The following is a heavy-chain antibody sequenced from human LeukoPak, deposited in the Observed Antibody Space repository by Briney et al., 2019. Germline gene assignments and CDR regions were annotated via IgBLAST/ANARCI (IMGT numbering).Heavy chain of an antibody. V-gene: IGHV1-18*01. D-gene: IGHD6-6*01. CDR1: GGTFSSYA. CDR2: ISAYNGNT. Sequence: ASVKVSCKASGGTFSSYAISWVRQAPGQGLEWMGWISAYNGNTNYAQKLQGRVTMTTDTSTSTAYMELRSLRSDDTAVYYCASSGYSSSSGFYYYYYMDVWGKGTTVTVSS. J-gene: IGHJ6*03. CDR3: ASSGYSSSSGFYYYYYMDV.